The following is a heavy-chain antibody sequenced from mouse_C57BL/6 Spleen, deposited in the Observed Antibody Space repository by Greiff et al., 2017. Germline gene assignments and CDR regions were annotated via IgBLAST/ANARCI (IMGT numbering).Heavy chain of an antibody. CDR2: IHPSDSDT. J-gene: IGHJ4*01. Sequence: QVQLQQPGAELVKPGASVKVSCKASGYNFTSYWMHWVKQRPGQGLEWIGRIHPSDSDTNYNPKFKGKATLTADKSSRTAYLPLSSLTSEDSAVYPWAIDGYLYYARDNWGQGTSVTVSS. V-gene: IGHV1-74*01. CDR3: AIDGYLYYARDN. CDR1: GYNFTSYW. D-gene: IGHD2-3*01.